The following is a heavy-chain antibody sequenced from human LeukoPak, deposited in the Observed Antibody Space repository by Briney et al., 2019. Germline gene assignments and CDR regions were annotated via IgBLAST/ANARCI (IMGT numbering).Heavy chain of an antibody. CDR2: INHSGST. CDR1: GGSISSSSYY. V-gene: IGHV4-39*07. CDR3: ARVKGDYDFWSGTISKRECFDY. Sequence: SETLSLTCTVSGGSISSSSYYWGWIRQPPGKGLEWIGEINHSGSTNYNPSLKSRVTISVDTSKNQFSLKLSSVTAADTAVYYCARVKGDYDFWSGTISKRECFDYWGQGTLVTVSS. J-gene: IGHJ4*02. D-gene: IGHD3-3*01.